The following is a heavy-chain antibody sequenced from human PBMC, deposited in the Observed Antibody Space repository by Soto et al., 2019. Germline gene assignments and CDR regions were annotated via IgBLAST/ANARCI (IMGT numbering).Heavy chain of an antibody. J-gene: IGHJ6*02. Sequence: QVQLQESGPGLVKPSQTLSLTCTVSGGSISSGGYYWSWIRQHPGKGLEWIGYIYYSGSTYYNPSLTSRVTISVDTSKNQFSLKLSSVTAADTAVYYCARDRVVLLHSYYYGMDVWGQGTTVTVSS. D-gene: IGHD3-10*01. CDR2: IYYSGST. CDR1: GGSISSGGYY. V-gene: IGHV4-31*03. CDR3: ARDRVVLLHSYYYGMDV.